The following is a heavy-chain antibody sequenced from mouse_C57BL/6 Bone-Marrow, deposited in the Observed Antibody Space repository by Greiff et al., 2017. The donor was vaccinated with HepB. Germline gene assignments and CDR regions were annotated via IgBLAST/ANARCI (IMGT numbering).Heavy chain of an antibody. J-gene: IGHJ2*01. Sequence: QVQLQQSGPELVKPGASVKISCKASGYAFSSSWMNWVKQRPGKGLEWIGRIYPGDGDTNYNGKFKGKATLTADKSSSTAYMQLSSLTSEDSAVYFCARGGGSGYDVDYWGQGTTLTVSS. V-gene: IGHV1-82*01. CDR2: IYPGDGDT. CDR3: ARGGGSGYDVDY. CDR1: GYAFSSSW. D-gene: IGHD3-2*02.